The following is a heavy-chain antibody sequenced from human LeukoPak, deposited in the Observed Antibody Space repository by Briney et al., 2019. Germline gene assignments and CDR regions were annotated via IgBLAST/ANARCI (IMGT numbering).Heavy chain of an antibody. CDR2: IKSDGKT. Sequence: PGGSLRLSCAASGFTFSSYWMHWVRQAPGKGLVWVSRIKSDGKTNYADSVKGRFTISRDNAQNTVPLQMNSLRAEDTGVYYCARAPSEIGGYYPEYFRHWGQGTLVTVSS. D-gene: IGHD3-22*01. CDR1: GFTFSSYW. CDR3: ARAPSEIGGYYPEYFRH. J-gene: IGHJ1*01. V-gene: IGHV3-74*01.